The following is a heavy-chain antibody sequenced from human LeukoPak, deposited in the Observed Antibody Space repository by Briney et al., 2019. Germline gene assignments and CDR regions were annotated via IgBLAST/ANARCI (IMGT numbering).Heavy chain of an antibody. J-gene: IGHJ4*02. V-gene: IGHV1-46*01. D-gene: IGHD6-19*01. Sequence: ASVKVSCKASGYSFTTYPMHWVRQAPGQGLEWMGIISPSGGTTNYAQKFQERVTITRDMSTSTAYMELSSLRSEDTAVYYCAADQGCGWYVWGQGTLVTVSS. CDR3: AADQGCGWYV. CDR2: ISPSGGTT. CDR1: GYSFTTYP.